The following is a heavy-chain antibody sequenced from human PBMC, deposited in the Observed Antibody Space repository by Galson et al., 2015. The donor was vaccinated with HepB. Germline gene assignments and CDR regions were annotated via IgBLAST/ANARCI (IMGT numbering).Heavy chain of an antibody. Sequence: SVKVSCKASGYKFTSYYMHWVRQAPGQGLEWMGIINPSGGSTDYAQKFQGRVTMTRNTSISTAYMELSSLRSEDTAVYYCARDLVVAATSFDYWGQGTLVTVSS. CDR2: INPSGGST. V-gene: IGHV1-46*01. D-gene: IGHD2-15*01. CDR3: ARDLVVAATSFDY. J-gene: IGHJ4*02. CDR1: GYKFTSYY.